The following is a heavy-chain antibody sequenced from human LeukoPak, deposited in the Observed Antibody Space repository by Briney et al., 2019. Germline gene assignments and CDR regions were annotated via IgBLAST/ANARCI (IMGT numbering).Heavy chain of an antibody. CDR3: ARDKLWYNDY. Sequence: PSETLSLTCTVSGGSISSYYWSWIRQPPGKGLEWIGYIYYSGSTNYNPSLKSRVTISVDTSKNQFSLKLSSVTAADTAVYYCARDKLWYNDYWGQGTLVTVSS. CDR2: IYYSGST. J-gene: IGHJ4*02. D-gene: IGHD5-18*01. V-gene: IGHV4-59*01. CDR1: GGSISSYY.